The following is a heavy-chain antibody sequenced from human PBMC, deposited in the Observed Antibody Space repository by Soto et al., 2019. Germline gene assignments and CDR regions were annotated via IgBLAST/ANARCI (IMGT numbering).Heavy chain of an antibody. Sequence: QVQLVQSGAAVEKPGASVRISCKASGYTFTTYAIHWVRQAPGQRLEWMGWINSGSGDTRYSQNSQGRVTITRDTSAANAYMELSSLRSGGMAIYYCGGDWSGSSCCCQGYHYEYWGQGTLGTVSS. D-gene: IGHD2-15*01. V-gene: IGHV1-3*04. CDR3: GGDWSGSSCCCQGYHYEY. CDR2: INSGSGDT. CDR1: GYTFTTYA. J-gene: IGHJ4*02.